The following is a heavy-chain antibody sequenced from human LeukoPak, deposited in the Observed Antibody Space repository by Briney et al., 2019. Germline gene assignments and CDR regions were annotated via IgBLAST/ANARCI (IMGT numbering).Heavy chain of an antibody. D-gene: IGHD4-17*01. CDR2: IYHSGTT. V-gene: IGHV4-38-2*02. J-gene: IGHJ4*02. CDR1: GYSISNSFY. CDR3: ARHFDYGDPTFYY. Sequence: SETLSLTCTVSGYSISNSFYWGWIRQPPGKVLEWSGSIYHSGTTYHKPSLKSRVTISVDTSKNQFSLKVTSVTAADTAVYYCARHFDYGDPTFYYWGQGTLVTVSS.